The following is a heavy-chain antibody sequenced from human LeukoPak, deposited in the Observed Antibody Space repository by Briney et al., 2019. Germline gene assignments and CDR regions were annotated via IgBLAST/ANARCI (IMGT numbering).Heavy chain of an antibody. CDR2: INPNSGGT. D-gene: IGHD3-16*01. Sequence: ASVTVSCTASGYTFTVYYMHWVRQAPGQGLEWMGWINPNSGGTNYAQKFQGRVTMTRDTSISTAYIELSRLRSDDTAVYYCARNRMLLAYYYYGMDVWGQGTTVTVSS. CDR1: GYTFTVYY. J-gene: IGHJ6*02. V-gene: IGHV1-2*02. CDR3: ARNRMLLAYYYYGMDV.